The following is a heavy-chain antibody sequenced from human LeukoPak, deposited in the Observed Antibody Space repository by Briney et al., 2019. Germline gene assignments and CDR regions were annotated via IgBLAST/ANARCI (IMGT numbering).Heavy chain of an antibody. V-gene: IGHV3-53*01. CDR2: IHGDGST. CDR3: ARGESSDCTCIDY. J-gene: IGHJ4*02. CDR1: GFTVSSRY. Sequence: PGGSLRLSCAASGFTVSSRYMSWVRQAPGKGLEWVSVIHGDGSTYYADSVKGRFTISRDNSKNTLYLQRNSLRAEDTAVYYCARGESSDCTCIDYWGQGTLVSVSS. D-gene: IGHD2-21*02.